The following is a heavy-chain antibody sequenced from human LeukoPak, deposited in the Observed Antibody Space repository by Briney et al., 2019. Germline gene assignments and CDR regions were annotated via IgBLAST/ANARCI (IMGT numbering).Heavy chain of an antibody. D-gene: IGHD1-1*01. Sequence: LVKVSCKASGGTFSSYAISWVRQAPGQGLEWMGGIIPIFGTANYAQKFQGRVTITADESTSTAYMELSSLRSEDTAVYYCARAQLERHTYYYYMDVWGKGTTVTVSS. CDR2: IIPIFGTA. CDR3: ARAQLERHTYYYYMDV. CDR1: GGTFSSYA. V-gene: IGHV1-69*13. J-gene: IGHJ6*03.